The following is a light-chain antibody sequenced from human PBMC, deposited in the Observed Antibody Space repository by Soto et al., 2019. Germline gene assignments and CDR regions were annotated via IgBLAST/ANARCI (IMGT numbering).Light chain of an antibody. Sequence: QSALAQPPSASGSPGQSVTISCTGTSSDIGAYNYVSWYQQYPGKAPKLIIYDVNQRPSGVPDRFSGSKSVNTASLTVSGLQAEDDAVYYCNSLAGGAHVVFGGGTKVTVL. J-gene: IGLJ2*01. CDR1: SSDIGAYNY. V-gene: IGLV2-8*01. CDR2: DVN. CDR3: NSLAGGAHVV.